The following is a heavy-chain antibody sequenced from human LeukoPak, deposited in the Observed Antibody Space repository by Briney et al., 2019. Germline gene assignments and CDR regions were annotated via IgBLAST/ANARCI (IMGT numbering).Heavy chain of an antibody. J-gene: IGHJ4*02. CDR1: GYSISSGYY. Sequence: SETLSLTCTVSGYSISSGYYWGWIRQPLGKGLEWIGSIYHSGSTYYNPSLKSRVTISVDTSKNQFSLKLSSVTAADTAVYYCARGDSSGSLDYWGQGTLVTVSS. CDR3: ARGDSSGSLDY. V-gene: IGHV4-38-2*02. CDR2: IYHSGST. D-gene: IGHD3-22*01.